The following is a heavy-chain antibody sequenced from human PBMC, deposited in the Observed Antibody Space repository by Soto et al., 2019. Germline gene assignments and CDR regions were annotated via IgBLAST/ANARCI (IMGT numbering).Heavy chain of an antibody. J-gene: IGHJ6*02. CDR2: IIPIFGTA. D-gene: IGHD3-10*01. CDR1: GGTFSSYA. V-gene: IGHV1-69*13. CDR3: ARSRCGFGELLYGCYYYGMDV. Sequence: GASVKVSCKASGGTFSSYAISWVRQAPGQGLEWMGGIIPIFGTANYAQKFQGRVTITADESTSTAYMELSSLRSEDTAVYYCARSRCGFGELLYGCYYYGMDVWGQGTMVTVSS.